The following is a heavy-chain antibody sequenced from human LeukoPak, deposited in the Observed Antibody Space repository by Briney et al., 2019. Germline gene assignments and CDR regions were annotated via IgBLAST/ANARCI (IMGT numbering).Heavy chain of an antibody. V-gene: IGHV4-39*01. D-gene: IGHD7-27*01. J-gene: IGHJ3*01. CDR3: ARSQSLWAAPSFDL. Sequence: SETLSLTCAVSGDSISSGDYYWSWIRQPPGTGLEWIGEIHEGRRADYNPSLKSRVTISRDTSKKQFSLNLSSVTAADTAVYYCARSQSLWAAPSFDLWGQGTMVTVS. CDR2: IHEGRRA. CDR1: GDSISSGDYY.